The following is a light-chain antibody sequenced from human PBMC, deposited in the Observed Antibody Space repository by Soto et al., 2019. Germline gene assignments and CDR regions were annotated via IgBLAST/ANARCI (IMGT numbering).Light chain of an antibody. V-gene: IGKV3-20*01. CDR1: QVITNNS. CDR2: DAS. CDR3: QQCATSPLT. Sequence: EFGLTQSPGTLSLSQGEGATLSSRASQVITNNSLACYQQKPGQSPRLLIYDASFRATGIPDRFSGSGSGTDFTLTISRLEPEDFAVYYCQQCATSPLTFGQGTKVEIK. J-gene: IGKJ1*01.